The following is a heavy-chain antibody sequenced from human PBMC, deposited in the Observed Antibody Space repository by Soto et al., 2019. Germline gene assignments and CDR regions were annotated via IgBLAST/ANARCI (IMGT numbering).Heavy chain of an antibody. CDR3: AKVQGGRLPTHSYFDY. CDR2: ISGSGGST. CDR1: GFTFSSYA. D-gene: IGHD4-17*01. Sequence: GGSLRLSCAASGFTFSSYAMSWVRQAPGKGLEWVSAISGSGGSTYYADSVKGRFTISRDNSKNTLYLQMNSLRAEDTAVYYCAKVQGGRLPTHSYFDYWGQGTLVTVSS. V-gene: IGHV3-23*01. J-gene: IGHJ4*02.